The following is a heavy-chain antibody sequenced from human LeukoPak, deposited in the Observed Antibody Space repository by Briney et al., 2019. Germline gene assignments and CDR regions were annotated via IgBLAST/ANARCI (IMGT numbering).Heavy chain of an antibody. D-gene: IGHD3/OR15-3a*01. J-gene: IGHJ4*02. Sequence: PGGSLRLSCAASGFTFNSYPMSWLRQAPGKGLECVSVISDSEGSTYYEVTVKGRFAISRDNSKNTLYMKMNSLRAEDTAVYYCAGKSPGWTLHFDYWGQGTLVTVSS. CDR1: GFTFNSYP. CDR2: ISDSEGST. CDR3: AGKSPGWTLHFDY. V-gene: IGHV3-23*01.